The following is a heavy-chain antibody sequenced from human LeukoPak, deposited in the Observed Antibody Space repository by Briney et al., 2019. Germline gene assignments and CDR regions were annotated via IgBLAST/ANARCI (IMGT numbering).Heavy chain of an antibody. CDR1: GFSFSFYS. V-gene: IGHV3-21*01. J-gene: IGHJ4*02. CDR3: ARGDRLGYCTNGVCYPTDY. CDR2: ISSSSSYI. Sequence: SGWSLRLSYAASGFSFSFYSMSWVGLGPLNGLHWVSSISSSSSYIYYADSMKGRFTISRDNAKNSLFLQMHSLRAEDTAVYYCARGDRLGYCTNGVCYPTDYLGQGTLVTVSS. D-gene: IGHD2-8*01.